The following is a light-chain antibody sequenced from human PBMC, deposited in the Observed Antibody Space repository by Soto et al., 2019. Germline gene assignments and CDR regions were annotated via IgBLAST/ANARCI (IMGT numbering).Light chain of an antibody. Sequence: EYVLRQTPGTLSFSPGDRATLSCRAIQSISRSYLGVSKKKPGQAPSRPTYDTSTRATGIPTRFSRTGSGIDFTQTRMCLQPEDLSVYSCTQYSQWPPFTLGQGTRLESK. V-gene: IGKV3-20*01. CDR3: TQYSQWPPFT. CDR2: DTS. CDR1: QSISRSY. J-gene: IGKJ5*01.